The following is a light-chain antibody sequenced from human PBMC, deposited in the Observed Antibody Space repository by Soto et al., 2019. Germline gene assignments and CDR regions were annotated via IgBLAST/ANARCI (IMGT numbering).Light chain of an antibody. CDR3: QQRNSIPYT. V-gene: IGKV1-39*01. J-gene: IGKJ2*01. CDR2: DAS. Sequence: DIEMTQSPFALSASLGDRVTITCRASQSISSYVAWYQQKAAKAPKLLIYDASRLQSGFPSRFVGGGSDTEFTLTITSLQPEDFATYYCQQRNSIPYTFGQGTKLEIK. CDR1: QSISSY.